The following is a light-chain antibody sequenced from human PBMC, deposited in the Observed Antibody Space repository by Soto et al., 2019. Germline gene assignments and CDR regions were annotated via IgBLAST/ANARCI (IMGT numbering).Light chain of an antibody. J-gene: IGKJ1*01. Sequence: DIVMNQTTLSSPVTLGQPVSISCRSSQSLVHSDGNTYLSWFQQRPGKPPRLLIYKISNRFSGGPDRFSGSGAATDLTLTISRVEDEEVCGYSCLQATQVARTFGQGTKVEL. CDR2: KIS. CDR3: LQATQVART. CDR1: QSLVHSDGNTY. V-gene: IGKV2-24*01.